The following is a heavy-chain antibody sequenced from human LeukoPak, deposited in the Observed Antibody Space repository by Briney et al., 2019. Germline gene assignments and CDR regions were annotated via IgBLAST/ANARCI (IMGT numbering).Heavy chain of an antibody. CDR1: GFSFSVYY. V-gene: IGHV3-11*05. CDR3: ARDRSGYCSGGTCYNFDY. CDR2: ISSYSSYT. J-gene: IGHJ4*02. D-gene: IGHD2-15*01. Sequence: PGGSLRLSCAASGFSFSVYYMSWIRQAPGKGLEWVSYISSYSSYTNHADSVKGRFTTSRDNAKNSLYLQMNSLRAEDTAVYYCARDRSGYCSGGTCYNFDYWGQGTLVTVSS.